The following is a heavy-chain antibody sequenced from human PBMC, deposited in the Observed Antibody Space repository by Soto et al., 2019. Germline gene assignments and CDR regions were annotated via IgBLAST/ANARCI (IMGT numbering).Heavy chain of an antibody. CDR1: GFTFSSYA. V-gene: IGHV3-23*01. Sequence: GGSLRLSCAASGFTFSSYAMSWVRQAPGKGLEWVSAISGSGGSTYYADSVKGRFTISRDNSKNTLYLQMNSLRAEDTAVYYCAKTEYYGSGSYYGVNWLDPWGQGTLVTVSS. CDR2: ISGSGGST. CDR3: AKTEYYGSGSYYGVNWLDP. J-gene: IGHJ5*02. D-gene: IGHD3-10*01.